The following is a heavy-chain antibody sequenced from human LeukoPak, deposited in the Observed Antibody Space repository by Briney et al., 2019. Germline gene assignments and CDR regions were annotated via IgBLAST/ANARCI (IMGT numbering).Heavy chain of an antibody. CDR1: GGSISSDY. D-gene: IGHD6-13*01. CDR3: ARDREQYSSSWFDY. CDR2: IYYSGST. J-gene: IGHJ4*02. V-gene: IGHV4-59*01. Sequence: PSETLSLTCTVSGGSISSDYWSWIRQPPGKGLEWIGYIYYSGSTNYNPSLKSRVTISVDTSKNQFSLKLSSVTAADTAVYYCARDREQYSSSWFDYWGQGTLVTVSS.